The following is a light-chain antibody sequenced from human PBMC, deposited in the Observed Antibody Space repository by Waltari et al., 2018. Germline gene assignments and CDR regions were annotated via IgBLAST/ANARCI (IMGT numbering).Light chain of an antibody. Sequence: IVLTQSPATLSLSPGERATLSCRASQSISTYLAWYQQKPGQAPMLLISDASYRATGSPARFSGSGSGTDFTLTISSLEPEDFAVYYCQQRSDLPPITFGQGTKVEI. J-gene: IGKJ1*01. V-gene: IGKV3-11*01. CDR3: QQRSDLPPIT. CDR2: DAS. CDR1: QSISTY.